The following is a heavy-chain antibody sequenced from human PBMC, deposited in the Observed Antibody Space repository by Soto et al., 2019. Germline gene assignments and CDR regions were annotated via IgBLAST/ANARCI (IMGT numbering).Heavy chain of an antibody. CDR1: GFTFSSYG. CDR2: ISFDGNYK. CDR3: VKDDSHSGSYESWYCDL. J-gene: IGHJ2*01. V-gene: IGHV3-30*18. D-gene: IGHD1-26*01. Sequence: QVQLVESGGGVVQPGRSLRLSCVGSGFTFSSYGMHWVRQAPGKGLEWLAVISFDGNYKYHADSVKGRVTISRENTKNTLFLELSSLRPEDTAVYYCVKDDSHSGSYESWYCDLWGRVTLVTVSS.